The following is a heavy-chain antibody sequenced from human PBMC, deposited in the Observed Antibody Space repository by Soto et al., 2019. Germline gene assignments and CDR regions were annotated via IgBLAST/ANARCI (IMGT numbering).Heavy chain of an antibody. Sequence: EEQLVESGGGLVQPGGSLRLSCAASGFTFTDYWIHWVRQAPGKGLVWVSRISSDGTGTTYADSVKGRFAISRDNAKNSVYLQMNRLRAEDTAVYFCARVKLPRYHYYYGMDVWGQGTAVTVSS. CDR2: ISSDGTGT. D-gene: IGHD2-15*01. CDR3: ARVKLPRYHYYYGMDV. J-gene: IGHJ6*02. CDR1: GFTFTDYW. V-gene: IGHV3-74*01.